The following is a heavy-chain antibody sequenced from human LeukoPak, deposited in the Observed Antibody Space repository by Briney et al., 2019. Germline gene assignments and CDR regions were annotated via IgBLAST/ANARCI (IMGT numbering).Heavy chain of an antibody. CDR3: TTDTSKIDY. CDR2: IKSKTDGGTI. CDR1: GFTFSNAW. Sequence: KPGGSLRLSCAASGFTFSNAWMKWVRQAPGKGLEWIGRIKSKTDGGTIDYAAPVKGRFTISRDDSYSMLYLQLNSLQTEDTAVYYCTTDTSKIDYWGQGTLVTVSS. V-gene: IGHV3-15*01. J-gene: IGHJ4*02.